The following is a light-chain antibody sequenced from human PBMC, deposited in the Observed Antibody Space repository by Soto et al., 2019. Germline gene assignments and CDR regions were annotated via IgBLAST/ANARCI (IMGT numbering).Light chain of an antibody. J-gene: IGLJ1*01. CDR2: EVT. CDR3: SSYVGNDVFV. Sequence: QSALTQPPSASGSPGQSGRISCTGTRRDVGGYNYVAWYQQHPGKAPKLIIYEVTKRPSGVPDRFSGSKSGNTASLTVSGLQAEDEADYYCSSYVGNDVFVFGTGTKLTVL. CDR1: RRDVGGYNY. V-gene: IGLV2-8*01.